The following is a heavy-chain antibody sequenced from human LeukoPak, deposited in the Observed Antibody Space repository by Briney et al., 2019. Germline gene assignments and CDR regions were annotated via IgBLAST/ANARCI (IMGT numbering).Heavy chain of an antibody. J-gene: IGHJ5*02. V-gene: IGHV4-31*03. Sequence: TLSLTCTVSGGSISSGGYYWGWIRQHPGKGLEWIGYIYYSGSTYYNPSLKSRVTISVDTSKNQFSLTLSSVTAADTAVYYCARDSARSIAADWGFDPWGQGTLVTVSS. D-gene: IGHD6-6*01. CDR3: ARDSARSIAADWGFDP. CDR1: GGSISSGGYY. CDR2: IYYSGST.